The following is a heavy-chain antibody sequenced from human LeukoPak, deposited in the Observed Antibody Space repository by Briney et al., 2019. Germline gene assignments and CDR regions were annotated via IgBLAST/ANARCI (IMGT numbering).Heavy chain of an antibody. V-gene: IGHV4-39*01. CDR1: GGSISSSSYY. CDR2: IYYSGST. CDR3: ARRYYDYINYDY. D-gene: IGHD4-11*01. Sequence: SETLSLTCTVSGGSISSSSYYWGWIRQPPGKGLEWIGSIYYSGSTYYNPSLKSRVTISVDTSKNQFSLKLSSVTAADTAVYYCARRYYDYINYDYWGQGTLVTVSS. J-gene: IGHJ4*02.